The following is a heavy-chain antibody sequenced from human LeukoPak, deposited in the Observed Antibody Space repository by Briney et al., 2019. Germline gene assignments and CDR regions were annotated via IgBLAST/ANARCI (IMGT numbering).Heavy chain of an antibody. D-gene: IGHD3-10*01. J-gene: IGHJ4*02. CDR3: ARSVSTFRGVIMTAYKFDY. V-gene: IGHV1-8*01. CDR2: MNPNSGNT. Sequence: ASVKGSCKASGYTFTSYDINWVRQATGQGLEWMGWMNPNSGNTGYAQKFQGRVTMTRNTSISTAYMELSSLRSEDTAVYYCARSVSTFRGVIMTAYKFDYWGQGTLVTVSS. CDR1: GYTFTSYD.